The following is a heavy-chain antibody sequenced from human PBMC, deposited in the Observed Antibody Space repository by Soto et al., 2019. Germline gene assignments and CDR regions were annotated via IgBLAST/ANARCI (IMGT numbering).Heavy chain of an antibody. Sequence: QVQLVQSGAEVKKPGASVKVSCKASGYTFTDYYVHWVRQAPGQGPEWMGWINTNSGVTNFAQKFQGWVTLTRDMSVNTAYMELNSLKSDDTAVYFCARGVSGWSPFDFWGQGTLVTVPS. J-gene: IGHJ4*02. CDR1: GYTFTDYY. V-gene: IGHV1-2*04. CDR3: ARGVSGWSPFDF. D-gene: IGHD6-19*01. CDR2: INTNSGVT.